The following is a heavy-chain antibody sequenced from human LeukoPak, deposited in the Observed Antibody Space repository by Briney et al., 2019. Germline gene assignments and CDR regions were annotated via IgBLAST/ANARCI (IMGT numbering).Heavy chain of an antibody. CDR2: ISSSSSYI. V-gene: IGHV3-21*01. D-gene: IGHD6-19*01. J-gene: IGHJ2*01. CDR3: ARDYSSGWAYGAWYFDL. CDR1: GFTFSSYS. Sequence: GGSLRLSCAASGFTFSSYSMNWVRQAPGKGLEWVSSISSSSSYIYYADSVKGRFTIPRDNAKNSLYLQMNSLRAEDTAVYYCARDYSSGWAYGAWYFDLWGRGTLVTVSS.